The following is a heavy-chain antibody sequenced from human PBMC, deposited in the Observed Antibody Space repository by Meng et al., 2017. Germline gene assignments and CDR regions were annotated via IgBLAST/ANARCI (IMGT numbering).Heavy chain of an antibody. Sequence: GESLKISCAASGFTFSSYAMHWVRQAPGKGLEWMAAISSGARNKYFADSVKGRLTISRDDSKNTVYLEMNSLRTEDTAVYYCAREPGYGDYGTRQFEYWGLGTLVTVSS. CDR3: AREPGYGDYGTRQFEY. CDR1: GFTFSSYA. V-gene: IGHV3-30*04. CDR2: ISSGARNK. D-gene: IGHD4-17*01. J-gene: IGHJ4*02.